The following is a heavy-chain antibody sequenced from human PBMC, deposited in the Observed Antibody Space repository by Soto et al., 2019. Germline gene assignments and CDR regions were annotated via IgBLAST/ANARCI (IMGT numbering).Heavy chain of an antibody. CDR2: ISSDGSNT. CDR3: ARGRPAMPLICDY. CDR1: GFTFSGYW. Sequence: HPGGSLRLSCAASGFTFSGYWMHWVRQVPGKGLVWVSHISSDGSNTGYADSVKGRFTISRDNAKNTLYLQMNSLRAEDTAVYYCARGRPAMPLICDYWGQGTLVTLSS. V-gene: IGHV3-74*01. D-gene: IGHD2-2*01. J-gene: IGHJ4*02.